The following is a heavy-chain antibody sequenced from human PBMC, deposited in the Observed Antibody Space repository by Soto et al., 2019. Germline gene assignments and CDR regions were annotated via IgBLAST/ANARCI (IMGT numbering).Heavy chain of an antibody. CDR3: AAEGTVTTGMDV. Sequence: SVKVSCKASGYTFTSYAMHWVRQAPGQRLEWIGWIVVGSGNTNYAQKFQERVTITRDMSTSTAYMELSSLRSEDTAVYYCAAEGTVTTGMDVWGQGTTVTVSS. J-gene: IGHJ6*02. CDR2: IVVGSGNT. CDR1: GYTFTSYA. V-gene: IGHV1-58*02. D-gene: IGHD4-17*01.